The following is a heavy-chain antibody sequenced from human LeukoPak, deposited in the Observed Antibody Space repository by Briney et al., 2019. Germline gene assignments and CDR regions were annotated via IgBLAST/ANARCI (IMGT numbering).Heavy chain of an antibody. J-gene: IGHJ5*02. Sequence: SETLSLTCTVSGYSISSGYYWGWIRPPPGKGLEWIGSIYHSGSTYYNPSLKSRVTISVDTSKNQFSLKLSSVTAADTAVYYCARDPTPPHYIGYCSGGSCYSGSVDPWGQGTLVTVSS. CDR3: ARDPTPPHYIGYCSGGSCYSGSVDP. V-gene: IGHV4-38-2*02. D-gene: IGHD2-15*01. CDR2: IYHSGST. CDR1: GYSISSGYY.